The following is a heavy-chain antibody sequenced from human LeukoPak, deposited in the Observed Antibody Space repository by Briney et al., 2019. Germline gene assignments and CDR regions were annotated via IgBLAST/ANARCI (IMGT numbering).Heavy chain of an antibody. V-gene: IGHV1-69*13. CDR1: GYTFTSYD. CDR3: ARDEFYGGNSVYYFDY. D-gene: IGHD4-23*01. CDR2: IIPIFGTA. Sequence: SVKVSCKASGYTFTSYDINWVRQATGQGLEWMGGIIPIFGTANYAQKFQGRVTITADESTSTAYMELSSLRSEDTAVYYCARDEFYGGNSVYYFDYWGQGTLVTVSS. J-gene: IGHJ4*02.